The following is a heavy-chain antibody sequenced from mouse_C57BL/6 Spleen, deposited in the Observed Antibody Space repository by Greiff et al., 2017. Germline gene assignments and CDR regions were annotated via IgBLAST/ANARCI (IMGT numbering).Heavy chain of an antibody. Sequence: QVQLQQSGPELVKPGASVKISCKASGYSFTSYYIHWVKQRPGQGLEWIGWIYPGSGNTKYNEKFKGKATLTADTSSSTAYMQLSSLTSEDSAVYYCAREGNYYGGGYGDYWGQGTTLTVSS. D-gene: IGHD1-1*01. CDR1: GYSFTSYY. CDR2: IYPGSGNT. V-gene: IGHV1-66*01. CDR3: AREGNYYGGGYGDY. J-gene: IGHJ2*01.